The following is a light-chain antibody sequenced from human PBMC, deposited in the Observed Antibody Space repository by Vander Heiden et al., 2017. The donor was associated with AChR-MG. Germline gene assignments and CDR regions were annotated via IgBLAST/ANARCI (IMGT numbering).Light chain of an antibody. CDR1: QIISSNY. V-gene: IGKV3-20*01. CDR3: HQYGGSPRT. Sequence: IVLTQSPGTLSLSPGETVTLACRASQIISSNYLAWYQHRPGQAPTLLIYGASIRATGIPARFSGSGSGTDFTLTISRLESEDFAVYYCHQYGGSPRTFGQGTRVEI. J-gene: IGKJ1*01. CDR2: GAS.